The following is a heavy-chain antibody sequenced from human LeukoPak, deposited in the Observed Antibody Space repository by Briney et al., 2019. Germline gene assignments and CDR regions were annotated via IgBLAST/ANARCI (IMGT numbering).Heavy chain of an antibody. CDR3: ARLDRDYFDY. V-gene: IGHV1-69*01. D-gene: IGHD3-22*01. CDR2: IIPIFGTA. CDR1: GGTFSSYA. Sequence: VASVKVSCEASGGTFSSYAISWVRQAPGQGLEWMGGIIPIFGTANYAQKFQGRVTITADESTSTAYMELSSLRSEDTAVYYCARLDRDYFDYWGQGTLVTVSS. J-gene: IGHJ4*02.